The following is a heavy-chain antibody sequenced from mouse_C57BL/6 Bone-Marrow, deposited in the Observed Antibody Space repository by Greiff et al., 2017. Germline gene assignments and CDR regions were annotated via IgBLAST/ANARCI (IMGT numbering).Heavy chain of an antibody. Sequence: EVHLVESGGGLVKPGGSLKLSCAASGFTFSDYGMHWVRQAPEKGLEWVAYISSGSSTIYYADTVKGRFTISRDNAKNTLFLQMTSLRSEDTAMYYCARGYYSNYGGYAMDYWGQGTSGTVSS. V-gene: IGHV5-17*01. CDR1: GFTFSDYG. CDR2: ISSGSSTI. CDR3: ARGYYSNYGGYAMDY. J-gene: IGHJ4*01. D-gene: IGHD2-5*01.